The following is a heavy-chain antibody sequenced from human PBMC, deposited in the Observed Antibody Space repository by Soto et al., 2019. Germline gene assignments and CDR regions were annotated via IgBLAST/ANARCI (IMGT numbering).Heavy chain of an antibody. CDR1: GGSVSSGSYH. Sequence: PSETLSLTCTVSGGSVSSGSYHWSWIRQPPGKGLEWIGYIYYSGSTNYNPSLKSRVTISVDTSKNQFSLKLSSVTAADTAVYYCARVSSGWYYFDYWGQGTLVTVSS. V-gene: IGHV4-61*01. J-gene: IGHJ4*02. CDR3: ARVSSGWYYFDY. CDR2: IYYSGST. D-gene: IGHD6-13*01.